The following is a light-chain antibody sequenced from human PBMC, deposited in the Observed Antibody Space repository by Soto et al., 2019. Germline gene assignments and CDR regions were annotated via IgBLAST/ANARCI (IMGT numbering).Light chain of an antibody. J-gene: IGKJ1*01. CDR2: KAS. CDR1: QGISDY. CDR3: QHYNSYSEA. Sequence: DIRMTQSPSSLSASVGDTVTITCRASQGISDYLSWFQHKPGEAPKLLIYKASTLKSGVPSRFSGSGSGTEFTLTISSLQPDDFATYYCQHYNSYSEAFGQGTKVDIK. V-gene: IGKV1-5*03.